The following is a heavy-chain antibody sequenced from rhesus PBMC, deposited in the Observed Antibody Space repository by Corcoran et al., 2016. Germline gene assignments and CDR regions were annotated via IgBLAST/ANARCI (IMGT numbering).Heavy chain of an antibody. CDR1: GGSLSARYL. Sequence: QVQLQESGPGVVKPSETLSLTCAVSGGSLSARYLWSWIRQPPGQGLEWIGYIYGSSKSTNYNPHLKSRVSTSKDTSKNQFSLKLSSVTAADTAVYYCAREYCLGSGCYYFDYWGQGVLVTVSS. CDR2: IYGSSKST. CDR3: AREYCLGSGCYYFDY. J-gene: IGHJ4*01. V-gene: IGHV4S10*01. D-gene: IGHD2-21*01.